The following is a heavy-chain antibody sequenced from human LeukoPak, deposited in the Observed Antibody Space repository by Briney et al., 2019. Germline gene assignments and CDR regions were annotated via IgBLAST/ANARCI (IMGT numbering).Heavy chain of an antibody. J-gene: IGHJ5*02. Sequence: GSLRLSCAASGFTFSSYSMNWIRQPPGKGLEWIGEINHSGSTNYNPSLKSRVTISVDTSKNQFSLKLSSVTAADTAVYYCARGYDYGDHVLYNWFDPWGQGTLVTVSS. CDR2: INHSGST. D-gene: IGHD4-17*01. V-gene: IGHV4-34*01. CDR1: GFTFSSYS. CDR3: ARGYDYGDHVLYNWFDP.